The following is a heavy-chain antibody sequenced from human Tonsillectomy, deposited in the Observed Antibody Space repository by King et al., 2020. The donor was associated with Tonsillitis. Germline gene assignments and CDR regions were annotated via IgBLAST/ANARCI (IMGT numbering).Heavy chain of an antibody. CDR2: VNPTGGST. V-gene: IGHV1-46*03. CDR1: GYTFTRYY. CDR3: ASPSDSSAYPLDY. D-gene: IGHD3-22*01. Sequence: VQLVESGAEVKKPGASVKVSCKASGYTFTRYYVHWVRQAPGQGLEWVGIVNPTGGSTNYAQKFQGRVTMTRDTSTSTVYMELSSLRSEDTAVYYCASPSDSSAYPLDYWGQGTLVTVSS. J-gene: IGHJ4*02.